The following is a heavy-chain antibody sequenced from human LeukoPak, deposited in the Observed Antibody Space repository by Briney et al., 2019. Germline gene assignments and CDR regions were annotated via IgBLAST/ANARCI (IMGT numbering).Heavy chain of an antibody. D-gene: IGHD6-13*01. Sequence: PGGSLRLSCAASGFTFSSYWMTWVRQAPGKGLEWVAFIRYDGSNKYYADSVKGRFTISRDNSKNTLYLQMNSLRAEDTAVYYCARAPVDSSSWLARGFDYWGQGTLVTVSS. CDR2: IRYDGSNK. CDR1: GFTFSSYW. V-gene: IGHV3-30*02. CDR3: ARAPVDSSSWLARGFDY. J-gene: IGHJ4*02.